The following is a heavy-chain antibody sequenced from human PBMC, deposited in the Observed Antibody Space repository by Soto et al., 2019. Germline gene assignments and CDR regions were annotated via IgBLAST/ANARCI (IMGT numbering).Heavy chain of an antibody. V-gene: IGHV3-48*03. CDR2: ISSGGQTI. D-gene: IGHD3-3*01. J-gene: IGHJ6*02. CDR3: ARERPSSDFWSGYSFGMDV. Sequence: GGSLRLSCAASGFTLTSYEMNWVRQAPGKGLEWVSYISSGGQTIHYADSVKGRFTISRDNAKNSLYLQMNSLRGEDAAVYYCARERPSSDFWSGYSFGMDVWGQGTTVTVSS. CDR1: GFTLTSYE.